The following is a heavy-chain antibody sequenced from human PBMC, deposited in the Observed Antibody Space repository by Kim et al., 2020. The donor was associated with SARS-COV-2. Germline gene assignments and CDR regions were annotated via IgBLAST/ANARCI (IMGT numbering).Heavy chain of an antibody. J-gene: IGHJ4*02. D-gene: IGHD3-10*01. Sequence: YTNYSPSFQGHVTISADKSISTAYLQWSSLKASDTAMYYCAREPAGVFDYWGQGTLVTVSS. CDR2: YT. CDR3: AREPAGVFDY. V-gene: IGHV5-10-1*01.